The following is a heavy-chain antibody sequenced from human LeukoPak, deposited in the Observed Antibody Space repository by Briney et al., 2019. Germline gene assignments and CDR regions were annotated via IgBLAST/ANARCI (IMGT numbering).Heavy chain of an antibody. Sequence: ATVKVSCKASGYTFTSYAMNWVRQAPGQGLEWMGWINTNTGNPTYAQGFTGRFVFSLDTSVSTAYLQISSLKAEDTAVYYCARAIKNGYNLYYFDYWGQGTLVTVSS. CDR1: GYTFTSYA. V-gene: IGHV7-4-1*02. CDR2: INTNTGNP. D-gene: IGHD5-24*01. CDR3: ARAIKNGYNLYYFDY. J-gene: IGHJ4*02.